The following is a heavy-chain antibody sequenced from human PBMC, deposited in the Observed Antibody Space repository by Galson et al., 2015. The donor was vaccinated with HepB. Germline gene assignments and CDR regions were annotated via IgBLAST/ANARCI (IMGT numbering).Heavy chain of an antibody. V-gene: IGHV3-21*01. J-gene: IGHJ1*01. D-gene: IGHD6-13*01. Sequence: SLRLSCAASGFTFSSYSMNWVRQAPGKGLEWVSSISSSSSYIYYADSVKGRFTISRDNAKNSLYLQMNSLRAEDTAVYYCARDGIAAAADFQHWGQGTLVTVSS. CDR2: ISSSSSYI. CDR3: ARDGIAAAADFQH. CDR1: GFTFSSYS.